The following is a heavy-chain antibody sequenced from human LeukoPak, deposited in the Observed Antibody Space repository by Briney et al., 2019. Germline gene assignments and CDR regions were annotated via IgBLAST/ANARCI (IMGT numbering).Heavy chain of an antibody. D-gene: IGHD3-22*01. CDR2: IYYSGST. CDR1: GGSISSSSYY. Sequence: SETLSLTCTVSGGSISSSSYYWGWIRQPPGKGLEWIGSIYYSGSTYYNPSLKSRVTISVDTSKNQFSLKLSSVTAADTAVYYCARDRPAWAMIVVGPPSYFDYWGQGTLVTVSS. J-gene: IGHJ4*02. CDR3: ARDRPAWAMIVVGPPSYFDY. V-gene: IGHV4-39*07.